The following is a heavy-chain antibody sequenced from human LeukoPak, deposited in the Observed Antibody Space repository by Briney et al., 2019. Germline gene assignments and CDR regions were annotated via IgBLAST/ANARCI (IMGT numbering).Heavy chain of an antibody. Sequence: GGSLRLSCAASGFTFSSYAMHWVRQAPGKGLEWVAVISYDGSNKYYADSVKGRFTISRDNSKNTLYLQMNSLRAEDTAVYYCAKDGSGYFGYFDYWGQGTLVTVSS. CDR2: ISYDGSNK. CDR3: AKDGSGYFGYFDY. V-gene: IGHV3-30-3*01. CDR1: GFTFSSYA. D-gene: IGHD3-22*01. J-gene: IGHJ4*02.